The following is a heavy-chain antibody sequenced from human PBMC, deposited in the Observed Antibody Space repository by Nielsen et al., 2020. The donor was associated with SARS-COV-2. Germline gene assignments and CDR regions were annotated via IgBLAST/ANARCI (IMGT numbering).Heavy chain of an antibody. V-gene: IGHV5-51*01. Sequence: GESLKISCKGSGYSFTSYWIGWVRQMPGKGLEWMGIIYPGDSDTRYSPSFQGQVTISADKSISTAYLQWSSLKASDTAMYYCGSREGGKNKGIGYYYYMDVWGKGTTVTVSS. CDR2: IYPGDSDT. J-gene: IGHJ6*03. D-gene: IGHD4-23*01. CDR1: GYSFTSYW. CDR3: GSREGGKNKGIGYYYYMDV.